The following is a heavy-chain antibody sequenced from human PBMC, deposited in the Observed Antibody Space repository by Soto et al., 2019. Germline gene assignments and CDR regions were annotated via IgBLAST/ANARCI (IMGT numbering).Heavy chain of an antibody. CDR3: AKTPISYCSSTSCYRYFDY. CDR2: INRDGSST. D-gene: IGHD2-2*01. CDR1: GFSFSSHW. V-gene: IGHV3-74*01. Sequence: EVQLVEAGGGLVQPGGSLRLSCAASGFSFSSHWMHWIRQAPEKGLAWVSHINRDGSSTAYADSVKGRFTISRDNAKNTLYLQMDSLRADDTAVYYCAKTPISYCSSTSCYRYFDYWGRGTLVTVSS. J-gene: IGHJ4*02.